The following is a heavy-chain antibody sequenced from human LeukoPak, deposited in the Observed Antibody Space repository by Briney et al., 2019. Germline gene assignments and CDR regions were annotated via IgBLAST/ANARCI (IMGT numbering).Heavy chain of an antibody. J-gene: IGHJ3*02. CDR1: GFTFSSYA. CDR2: ISYDGSNK. D-gene: IGHD2-2*01. Sequence: WGSLRLSCAASGFTFSSYAMHWVRQAPGKGLEWVAVISYDGSNKYYADSVKGRFTISRDNSKNTLYLQTNSLRAEDTAVYYCARGGEGYCSSTSCYGLDAFDIWGQGTMVTVSS. V-gene: IGHV3-30*04. CDR3: ARGGEGYCSSTSCYGLDAFDI.